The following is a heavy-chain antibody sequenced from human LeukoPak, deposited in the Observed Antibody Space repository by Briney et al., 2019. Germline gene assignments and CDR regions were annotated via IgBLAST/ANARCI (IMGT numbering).Heavy chain of an antibody. CDR2: TYYRSKWYN. Sequence: SQTPSLTRALPRDSVSSNSAAWDWVRQSPSRGLEWLGRTYYRSKWYNDYGLSVESRITINPDTSKNHFSLQLNSVTPEDTAVYYCATHHFHFWGQGTLVTVSS. J-gene: IGHJ4*02. CDR1: RDSVSSNSAA. CDR3: ATHHFHF. V-gene: IGHV6-1*01.